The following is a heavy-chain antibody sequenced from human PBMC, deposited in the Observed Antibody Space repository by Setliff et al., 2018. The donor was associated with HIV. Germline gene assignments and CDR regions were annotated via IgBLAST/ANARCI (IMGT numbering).Heavy chain of an antibody. J-gene: IGHJ4*02. CDR2: IRSKANSYAT. Sequence: LRLSCAASGFTFSGSAMHRVRQASGKGLEWVGRIRSKANSYATEYAASVKGRFTISRDDSKNTAYLQMNSLKTEDTAVYYCSSSYFDTSGWGSAYWGQGTLVTVSS. CDR1: GFTFSGSA. V-gene: IGHV3-73*01. CDR3: SSSYFDTSGWGSAY. D-gene: IGHD3-22*01.